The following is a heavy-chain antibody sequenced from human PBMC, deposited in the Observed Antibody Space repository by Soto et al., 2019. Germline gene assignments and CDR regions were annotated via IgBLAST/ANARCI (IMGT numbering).Heavy chain of an antibody. D-gene: IGHD4-17*01. Sequence: QVQLQQSGERLVKPSETLSLTCTVSSGPDRSHNWGWIRQPPGRGLEWIGYVYYTGDTAYNPSLRGRVTISADTSTNDISLTLNSVTAADTAVYYCVRQGIDYLHGLVDVWGQGTTVSVSS. J-gene: IGHJ6*02. CDR3: VRQGIDYLHGLVDV. V-gene: IGHV4-59*08. CDR1: SGPDRSHN. CDR2: VYYTGDT.